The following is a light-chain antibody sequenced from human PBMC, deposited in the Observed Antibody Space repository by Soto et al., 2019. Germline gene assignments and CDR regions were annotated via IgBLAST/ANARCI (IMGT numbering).Light chain of an antibody. CDR1: QSVSSY. V-gene: IGKV3-11*01. CDR2: DAS. J-gene: IGKJ5*01. CDR3: QQRSHCPPIT. Sequence: EIVLTQSPATLSLSPGERATLSCRASQSVSSYLAWYQQKPGQAPRLLIYDASNRATGIPARFSGSGSGTYFTLTISSLEPEDFAVHYCQQRSHCPPITFGQGTRLEIK.